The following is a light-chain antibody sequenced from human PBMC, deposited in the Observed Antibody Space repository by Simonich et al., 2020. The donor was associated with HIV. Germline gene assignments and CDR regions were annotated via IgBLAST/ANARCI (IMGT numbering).Light chain of an antibody. CDR3: QQSYSTPRT. V-gene: IGKV1-39*01. CDR2: AAS. CDR1: QSIRSY. Sequence: IQMTQSPSSLSASVGDRVTITCLASQSIRSYLNWYQQKPGNAPKLLIYAASSLQSGVPSRFSGSGSGTAFTLTISSLQPEDFATYYCQQSYSTPRTFGQGTRLEIK. J-gene: IGKJ5*01.